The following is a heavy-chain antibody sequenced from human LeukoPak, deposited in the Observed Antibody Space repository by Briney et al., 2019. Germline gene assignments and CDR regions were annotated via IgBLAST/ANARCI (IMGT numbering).Heavy chain of an antibody. V-gene: IGHV3-11*04. J-gene: IGHJ4*02. Sequence: GGSLRLSCAASGLTFSDYYMSWIRQAPGKGLEWVSYISSSGSTIYYADSVKGRFTISRDNAKNSLYLQMNGLRAEDTAVYYCARAPSEKGAKGLYFDYWGQGTLVTVSS. D-gene: IGHD1-26*01. CDR2: ISSSGSTI. CDR3: ARAPSEKGAKGLYFDY. CDR1: GLTFSDYY.